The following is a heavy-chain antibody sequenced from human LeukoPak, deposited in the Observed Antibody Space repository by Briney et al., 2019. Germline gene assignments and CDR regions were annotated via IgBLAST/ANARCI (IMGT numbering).Heavy chain of an antibody. V-gene: IGHV3-15*01. CDR1: GFTFSSYA. J-gene: IGHJ4*02. D-gene: IGHD1-26*01. Sequence: PGTSLRLSCAASGFTFSSYAMSWVRQAPGKGLEWVGRIKSKTDGGTTDYAAPVKGRFTISRDDSKNTLYLQMNSLKTEDTAVYYCTHRVGATTLFDYWGQGTLVTVSS. CDR3: THRVGATTLFDY. CDR2: IKSKTDGGTT.